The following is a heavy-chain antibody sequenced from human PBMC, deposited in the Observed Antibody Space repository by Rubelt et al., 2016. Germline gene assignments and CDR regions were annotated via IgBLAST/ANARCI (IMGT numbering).Heavy chain of an antibody. Sequence: QVQLQQWGAGLLKPSETLSLTCVVSGGSFSGYSWSWVRQPPEKGLEWIGDVSHAAVTVYSPSLKSRVTISLDTSKNHLSLRLDSVTAADTAVYYCAGGASPWYYGTNDYYHYWGPGAQVVVSS. CDR2: VSHAAVT. D-gene: IGHD3-10*01. CDR1: GGSFSGYS. V-gene: IGHV4-34*01. CDR3: AGGASPWYYGTNDYYHY. J-gene: IGHJ4*02.